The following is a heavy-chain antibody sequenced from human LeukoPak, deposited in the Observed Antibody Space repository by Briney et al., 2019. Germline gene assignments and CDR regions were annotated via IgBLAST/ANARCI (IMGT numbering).Heavy chain of an antibody. J-gene: IGHJ4*02. V-gene: IGHV1-69*05. CDR2: IIPIFGTA. CDR3: ATDPIRRDGYNWDY. CDR1: GGTFISYA. Sequence: SVKVSCKASGGTFISYAISWVRQAPGQGREWMGGIIPIFGTANYAQKFQGRVTITTDESTSTAYMELSSLRSEDTAVYYCATDPIRRDGYNWDYWGQGTLVTVSS. D-gene: IGHD5-24*01.